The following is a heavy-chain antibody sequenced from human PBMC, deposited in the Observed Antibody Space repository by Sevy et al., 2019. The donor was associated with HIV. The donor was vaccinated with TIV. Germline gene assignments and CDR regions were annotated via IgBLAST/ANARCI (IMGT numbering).Heavy chain of an antibody. CDR3: ARGSSGLTLYFDY. J-gene: IGHJ4*02. V-gene: IGHV3-53*01. CDR2: IYSGGST. Sequence: GGSLRLSCAASGFTVSSNYMSWVRQAPGKGLEWVSVIYSGGSTYYADSVNGRFTISRDNSKNTLYLQMNSLRAEDTAVYYCARGSSGLTLYFDYWGQGTLVTVSS. CDR1: GFTVSSNY. D-gene: IGHD6-19*01.